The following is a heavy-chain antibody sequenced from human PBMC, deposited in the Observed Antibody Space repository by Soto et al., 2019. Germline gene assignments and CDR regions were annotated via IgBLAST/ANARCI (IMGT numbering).Heavy chain of an antibody. Sequence: GGSLRLSCAASGFTFSSYGMHWVRQAPGKGLEWVAVISYDGSNKYYADSVKGRFTISRDNSKNTLYLQMNSLRAEDTAVYYCANGGYSGYSYYYGMDVWGQGTTVTVSS. D-gene: IGHD5-12*01. CDR2: ISYDGSNK. CDR3: ANGGYSGYSYYYGMDV. J-gene: IGHJ6*02. CDR1: GFTFSSYG. V-gene: IGHV3-30*18.